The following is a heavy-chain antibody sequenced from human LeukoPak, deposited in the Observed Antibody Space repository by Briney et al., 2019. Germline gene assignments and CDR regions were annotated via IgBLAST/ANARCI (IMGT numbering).Heavy chain of an antibody. J-gene: IGHJ4*02. CDR2: ISYDGSNK. Sequence: PGGSLRLSCAASGFTFSSYAMHWVRQAPGKGLEWVAVISYDGSNKYYADSVKGRFTISRDNSKNTLYLQMNSLRAEDTAVYYCAREGGPTVTTLDYWGQGTLVTVSS. V-gene: IGHV3-30-3*01. D-gene: IGHD4-17*01. CDR1: GFTFSSYA. CDR3: AREGGPTVTTLDY.